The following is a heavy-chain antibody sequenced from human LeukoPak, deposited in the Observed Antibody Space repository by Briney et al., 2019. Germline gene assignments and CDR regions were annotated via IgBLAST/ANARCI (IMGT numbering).Heavy chain of an antibody. J-gene: IGHJ4*02. V-gene: IGHV4-34*01. D-gene: IGHD3-10*01. Sequence: WETLSLPCTVSGGPISSYYWRWIRQPPGKGLEWIGDIKQCGSTNYNPSIKSRFTIAGDTSKNEYSLKLSSVTTADTAVYYWARALRGITRVEGAEFDYWGQGTLVTVSS. CDR3: ARALRGITRVEGAEFDY. CDR1: GGPISSYY. CDR2: IKQCGST.